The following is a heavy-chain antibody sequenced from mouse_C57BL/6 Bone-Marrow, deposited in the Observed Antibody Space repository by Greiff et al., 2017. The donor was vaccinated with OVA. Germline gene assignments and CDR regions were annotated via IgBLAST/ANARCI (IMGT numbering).Heavy chain of an antibody. V-gene: IGHV2-5*01. CDR2: IWRGGST. CDR1: GFSLTSYG. D-gene: IGHD1-1*01. CDR3: AKNLHYYGSSYGAMDY. J-gene: IGHJ4*01. Sequence: VQLQQSGPGLVQPSQSLSITCTVSGFSLTSYGVHWVRQSPGKGLEWLGVIWRGGSTDYNAAFMSRLSITKDNSKSQVFFKMNSLQADDTAIYYCAKNLHYYGSSYGAMDYWGQGTSVTVSS.